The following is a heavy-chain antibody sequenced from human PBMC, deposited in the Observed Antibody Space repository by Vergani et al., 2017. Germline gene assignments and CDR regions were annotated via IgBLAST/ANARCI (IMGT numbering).Heavy chain of an antibody. J-gene: IGHJ4*02. CDR1: GFTFDDYA. D-gene: IGHD5-12*01. CDR3: ARVSGYDAGGY. V-gene: IGHV3-9*01. CDR2: ISWNSGSI. Sequence: EVQLVESGGGLVQPGRSLRLSCAASGFTFDDYAMHWVRQAPGKGLEWVSGISWNSGSIGYADSVKGRLTISRDNAKNSLYLQMNSLRAEDTAVYYCARVSGYDAGGYWGQGTLVTVSS.